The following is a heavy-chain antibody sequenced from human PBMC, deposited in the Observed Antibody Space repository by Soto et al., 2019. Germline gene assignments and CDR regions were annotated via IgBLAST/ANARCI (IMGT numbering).Heavy chain of an antibody. J-gene: IGHJ5*02. CDR1: GGSFSDYY. V-gene: IGHV4-34*01. CDR2: INHSGGT. Sequence: SETLSLTCAVYGGSFSDYYWSWIRQPPGKGLEWIGEINHSGGTNSNPSLKSRVTISVDTSKNYFSLKLTSVTAADTAVYYCARGGVTIFGILNNWFDPWGQGXLVTVYS. CDR3: ARGGVTIFGILNNWFDP. D-gene: IGHD3-3*01.